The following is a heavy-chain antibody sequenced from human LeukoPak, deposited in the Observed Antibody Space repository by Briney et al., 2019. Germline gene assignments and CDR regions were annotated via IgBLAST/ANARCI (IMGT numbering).Heavy chain of an antibody. CDR3: ARRGYTPATYSSSWYPTLYFDY. V-gene: IGHV4-39*01. D-gene: IGHD6-13*01. Sequence: SETLSLTCTVSGGSISSSSYYWGWIRQPPGKGLESIGSIYYSGSTYYNPSLKSRVTISVDTSKNQFSLKLSSVTAADTAVYYCARRGYTPATYSSSWYPTLYFDYWGQGTLVTVSS. J-gene: IGHJ4*02. CDR2: IYYSGST. CDR1: GGSISSSSYY.